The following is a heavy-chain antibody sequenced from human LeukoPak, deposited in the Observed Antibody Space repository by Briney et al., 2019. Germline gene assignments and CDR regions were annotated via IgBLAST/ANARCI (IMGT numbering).Heavy chain of an antibody. CDR1: GFTLRSYA. J-gene: IGHJ3*02. CDR2: ISGSGGST. D-gene: IGHD1-26*01. CDR3: AKIEVDRYFDAFDI. V-gene: IGHV3-23*01. Sequence: PGGSLRLSCAASGFTLRSYAMCSVRQAPGKGLEWVSAISGSGGSTYYADSLKGRFTISTDNSKNTLYLQMNSLRAEDTAVYYCAKIEVDRYFDAFDIWGQGTMVTVSS.